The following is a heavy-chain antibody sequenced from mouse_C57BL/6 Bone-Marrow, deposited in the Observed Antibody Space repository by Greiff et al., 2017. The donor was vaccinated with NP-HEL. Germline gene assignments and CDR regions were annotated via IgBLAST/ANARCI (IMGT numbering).Heavy chain of an antibody. V-gene: IGHV1-69*01. Sequence: QVQLQQPGAELVMPGASVKLSCKASGYTFTSYWMHWVKQRPGQGLEWIGEIDPSDSYTNYNQKFKGKSTLTVDKSSSTAYMQLSSLTSEDSAVYYCAREEEEPFAYWGQGPLVTVSA. CDR2: IDPSDSYT. J-gene: IGHJ3*01. CDR1: GYTFTSYW. CDR3: AREEEEPFAY.